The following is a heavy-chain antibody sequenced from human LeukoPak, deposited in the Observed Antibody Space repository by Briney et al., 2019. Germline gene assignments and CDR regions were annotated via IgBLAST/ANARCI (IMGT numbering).Heavy chain of an antibody. D-gene: IGHD1-7*01. CDR1: GFTFSSYA. Sequence: TGGSLRLSCAASGFTFSSYAMSWVRQAPGKGLEWVSAISGSGGSTYYADSVKGRFTISRDNSKNTLYLQMNSLRAEDTAVSYCAKHPVELRYYYMDVWGKGTTVTDSS. CDR2: ISGSGGST. V-gene: IGHV3-23*01. J-gene: IGHJ6*03. CDR3: AKHPVELRYYYMDV.